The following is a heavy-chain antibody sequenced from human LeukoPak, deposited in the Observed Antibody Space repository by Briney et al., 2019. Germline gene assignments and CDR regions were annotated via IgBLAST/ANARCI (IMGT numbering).Heavy chain of an antibody. Sequence: SETLSLTCAVYGGSFSGYYWSWIRQPPGKGLEWIGEINHSGSTNYNPSLKSRVTISVDTSKNQFSLKLSSVTAADTAVYYCARDQYYYDSSGYTPIYWYFDLWGRGTLVTVSS. CDR3: ARDQYYYDSSGYTPIYWYFDL. CDR2: INHSGST. CDR1: GGSFSGYY. D-gene: IGHD3-22*01. V-gene: IGHV4-34*01. J-gene: IGHJ2*01.